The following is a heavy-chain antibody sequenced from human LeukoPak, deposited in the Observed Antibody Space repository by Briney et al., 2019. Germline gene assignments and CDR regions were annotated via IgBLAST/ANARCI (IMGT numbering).Heavy chain of an antibody. J-gene: IGHJ4*02. CDR3: TRGQDLYKLGY. CDR1: GYSFSNYY. Sequence: SETLSLTCDVSGYSFSNYYWAWIRQPPGKGLEWIGEIHPSGSSDYSPSLRSRVTISHDTSKNQFSLKMNSVTSPDTALYYCTRGQDLYKLGYWGQGVLVTVSS. V-gene: IGHV4-34*01. CDR2: IHPSGSS. D-gene: IGHD2-2*02.